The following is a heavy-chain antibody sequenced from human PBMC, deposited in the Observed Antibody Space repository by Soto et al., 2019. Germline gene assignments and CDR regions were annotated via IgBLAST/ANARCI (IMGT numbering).Heavy chain of an antibody. J-gene: IGHJ1*01. V-gene: IGHV3-49*03. CDR1: GFTFGDYA. D-gene: IGHD3-22*01. CDR3: TSRAYYYDSSGYYYLGDFQH. CDR2: IRSKAYGGTT. Sequence: GGSLRLSCTSSGFTFGDYAMSWFRQAPGKGLEWVGFIRSKAYGGTTEYAASVKGRFTISRDDSKSIAYLQMNSLKTEDTAVYYCTSRAYYYDSSGYYYLGDFQHWGQGTLVTVSS.